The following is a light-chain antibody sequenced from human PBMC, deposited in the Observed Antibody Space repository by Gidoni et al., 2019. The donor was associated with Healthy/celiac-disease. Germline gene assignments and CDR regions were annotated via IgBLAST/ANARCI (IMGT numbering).Light chain of an antibody. CDR2: WAS. J-gene: IGKJ2*01. Sequence: DLVMTQSPDSLAVSLGERATINCKSSQSVLYSSNNKNYLAWYQQKPGQPPKLLIYWASTRESVVPDRFSGSGSGTEFTLTISSLQAEDVAVYYCQQYYSAPRTFGQGTKLEIK. V-gene: IGKV4-1*01. CDR3: QQYYSAPRT. CDR1: QSVLYSSNNKNY.